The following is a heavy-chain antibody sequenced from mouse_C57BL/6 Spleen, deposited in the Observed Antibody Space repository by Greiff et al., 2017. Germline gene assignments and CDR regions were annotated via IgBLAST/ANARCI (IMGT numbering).Heavy chain of an antibody. V-gene: IGHV1-61*01. D-gene: IGHD2-1*01. J-gene: IGHJ3*01. CDR1: GYTFTSYW. CDR2: IYPSDSET. CDR3: ARRRGNYDWFAY. Sequence: VQLQQSGAELVRPGSSVKLSCKASGYTFTSYWMDWVKQRPGQGLEWIGNIYPSDSETHYNQKFKDKATLTVDKSSSTAYMQLSSLTSEDSAVYYCARRRGNYDWFAYWGQGTLVTVSA.